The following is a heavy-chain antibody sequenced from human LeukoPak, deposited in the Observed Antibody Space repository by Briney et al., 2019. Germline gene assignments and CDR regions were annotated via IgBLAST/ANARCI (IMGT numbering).Heavy chain of an antibody. CDR1: GGTFSRYA. J-gene: IGHJ5*02. CDR2: IVPFFGTA. Sequence: SVKVSCKASGGTFSRYAISWVGQAPGHRLEWMGGIVPFFGTADYAQTFKGRVTISTDESKNPVYMELSSLRSEDTAVYYCARASCSTSCYWYDPWGQGTLVTVSS. V-gene: IGHV1-69*05. CDR3: ARASCSTSCYWYDP. D-gene: IGHD2-2*01.